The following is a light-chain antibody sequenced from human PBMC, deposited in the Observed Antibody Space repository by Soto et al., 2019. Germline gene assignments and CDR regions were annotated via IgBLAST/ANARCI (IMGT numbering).Light chain of an antibody. Sequence: QSVLTQPPSASGSLGQSVTTSCTGTRSDVGGYNYASWYQQYPGKGPKVIIYEVTKRPSGVPDRFSGSKSGNTASLTVSGLQPEDEADYYCSSYVDSNTLIFGIGTKVTVL. J-gene: IGLJ1*01. CDR1: RSDVGGYNY. CDR3: SSYVDSNTLI. CDR2: EVT. V-gene: IGLV2-8*01.